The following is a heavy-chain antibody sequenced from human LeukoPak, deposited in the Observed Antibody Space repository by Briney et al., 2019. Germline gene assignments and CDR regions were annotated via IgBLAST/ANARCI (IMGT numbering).Heavy chain of an antibody. CDR1: GFTFDDYA. CDR2: VSWDGGST. CDR3: AKDIDRGEITMIVVGIGIDY. Sequence: PGGSLRLSCAASGFTFDDYAMHWVRQAPGKGLEWVSLVSWDGGSTYYADSVKGRFTISRDNSKNSLYLQMNSLRAEDTALYYCAKDIDRGEITMIVVGIGIDYWGQGTLVTVSS. V-gene: IGHV3-43D*03. J-gene: IGHJ4*02. D-gene: IGHD3-22*01.